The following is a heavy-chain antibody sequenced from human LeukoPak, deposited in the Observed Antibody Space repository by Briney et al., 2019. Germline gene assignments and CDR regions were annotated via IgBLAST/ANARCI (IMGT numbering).Heavy chain of an antibody. D-gene: IGHD6-6*01. J-gene: IGHJ4*02. Sequence: HTGGSLRLSCAASGFIFSNYAMHSVRQAPGKGLEWVTFIRYDGSNKYYAESVKGRFTNSRDNSKNTLYLQMNSLRAEDTAVYYCAKAIRSSSSDVVDYWGQGTLVTVSS. V-gene: IGHV3-30*02. CDR2: IRYDGSNK. CDR1: GFIFSNYA. CDR3: AKAIRSSSSDVVDY.